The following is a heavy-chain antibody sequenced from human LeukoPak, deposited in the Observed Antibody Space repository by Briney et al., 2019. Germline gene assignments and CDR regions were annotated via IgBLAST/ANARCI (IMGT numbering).Heavy chain of an antibody. V-gene: IGHV3-30*03. CDR1: GFTFSSYG. D-gene: IGHD1-26*01. CDR2: ISYDGSNK. Sequence: PGGSLRLSCAASGFTFSSYGMHWVRQAPGKGLEWVAVISYDGSNKYYADSVRGRFTISRDNSRNTLYLQLNSLRAEDTAVYYCTRDPIMGVPDYFDYWGQGTLVAVSS. CDR3: TRDPIMGVPDYFDY. J-gene: IGHJ4*02.